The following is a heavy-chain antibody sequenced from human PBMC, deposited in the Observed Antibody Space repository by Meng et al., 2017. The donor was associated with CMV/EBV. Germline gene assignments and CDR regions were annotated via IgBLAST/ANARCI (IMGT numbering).Heavy chain of an antibody. CDR3: ASGRGSYCSSTSCSGVRYYYYGMDV. CDR1: GYTFTGYY. CDR2: INPNSGGT. Sequence: ASVKVSCKASGYTFTGYYMHWVRQAPGQGLEWMGWINPNSGGTNYAQKFQGRVTVTRDTSISTAYMELSRLRSDDTAVYYCASGRGSYCSSTSCSGVRYYYYGMDVWGQGTTVTVSS. D-gene: IGHD2-2*01. V-gene: IGHV1-2*02. J-gene: IGHJ6*02.